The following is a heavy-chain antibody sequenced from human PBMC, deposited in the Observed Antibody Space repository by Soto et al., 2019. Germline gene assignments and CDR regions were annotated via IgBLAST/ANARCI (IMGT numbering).Heavy chain of an antibody. J-gene: IGHJ4*02. D-gene: IGHD6-13*01. Sequence: QVQLVQSGAEVKKPGASVKVSCKASGYTFTSYAMHWVRQAPGQRLEWMGWINAGNGNTKYSQKFQGRVTITRDTSASTAYMELSSLRSEDTAVYYCARKSSSWYLRAPSFDYWGQGTLVTVSS. CDR2: INAGNGNT. CDR1: GYTFTSYA. CDR3: ARKSSSWYLRAPSFDY. V-gene: IGHV1-3*01.